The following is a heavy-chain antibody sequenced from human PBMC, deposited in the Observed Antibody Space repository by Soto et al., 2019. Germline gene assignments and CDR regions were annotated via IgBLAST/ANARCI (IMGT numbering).Heavy chain of an antibody. D-gene: IGHD3-16*01. CDR1: GYTFTGYY. Sequence: GASVKVSCKASGYTFTGYYMHWLRQAPGQGLEWMGWINPNSGGTNYAQKFQGRVTMTRDTSISTAYMELSRLRSDDTAVYYCARARWGAYGMDVWGQGTTVTVSS. V-gene: IGHV1-2*02. CDR3: ARARWGAYGMDV. CDR2: INPNSGGT. J-gene: IGHJ6*02.